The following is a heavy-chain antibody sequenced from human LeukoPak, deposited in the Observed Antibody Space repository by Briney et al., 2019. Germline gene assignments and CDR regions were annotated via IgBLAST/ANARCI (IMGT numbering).Heavy chain of an antibody. CDR3: ARVSRGGPKYCSSTSCYSLLGFDP. D-gene: IGHD2-2*01. CDR2: IYYSGSS. J-gene: IGHJ5*02. Sequence: SETLSLTCTVSGGSVSSGSYYWSWIRQPPGKGLEGIGYIYYSGSSNYNPSLKSRVTISVDTSKNQFSLKLSSVTAADTAVYYCARVSRGGPKYCSSTSCYSLLGFDPWGQGTLVTVSS. V-gene: IGHV4-61*01. CDR1: GGSVSSGSYY.